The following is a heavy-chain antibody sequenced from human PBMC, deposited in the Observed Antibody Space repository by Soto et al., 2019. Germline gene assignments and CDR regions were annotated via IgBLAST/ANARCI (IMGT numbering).Heavy chain of an antibody. CDR3: ARHKTREQLVRGGYNWFDP. CDR1: GYSFTSYW. J-gene: IGHJ5*02. V-gene: IGHV5-10-1*01. Sequence: PGESLKISCKGSGYSFTSYWISWVRQMPGKGLEWMGRIDPSDSYTNYSPSFQGHVTISADKSISTAYLQWSSLKASDTAMYYCARHKTREQLVRGGYNWFDPWGQGTLVTVSS. CDR2: IDPSDSYT. D-gene: IGHD6-13*01.